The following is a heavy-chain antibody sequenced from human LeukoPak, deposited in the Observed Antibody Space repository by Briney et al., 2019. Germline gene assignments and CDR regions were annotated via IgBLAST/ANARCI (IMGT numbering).Heavy chain of an antibody. Sequence: PAETLSLTCTVSGGSISSRGFFWGWIRQPPGKGPEWIGSVYYDGCTYYNRSLKSRVTLSLDTSTNLFSLRLSSVPAADTAVYYCARLSCSAGVCPTLPYNHFDPWGQRTLVSVSS. V-gene: IGHV4-39*01. J-gene: IGHJ5*02. CDR1: GGSISSRGFF. CDR2: VYYDGCT. D-gene: IGHD2-15*01. CDR3: ARLSCSAGVCPTLPYNHFDP.